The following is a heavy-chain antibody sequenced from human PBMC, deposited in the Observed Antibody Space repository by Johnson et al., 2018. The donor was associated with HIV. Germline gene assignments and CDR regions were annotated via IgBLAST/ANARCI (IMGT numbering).Heavy chain of an antibody. V-gene: IGHV3-30*03. CDR1: GFTFSSYG. Sequence: VQLVESGGGVVQSGRSLRLSCAASGFTFSSYGMHWVRQAPCKGLEWVAIISYDGSNKYYVDSVKGRFTISRDNSKNTLYLQMNSLRAEDTAVYYCAREGGDGYSPSAFDIWGQGTMVTVSS. D-gene: IGHD5-24*01. J-gene: IGHJ3*02. CDR3: AREGGDGYSPSAFDI. CDR2: ISYDGSNK.